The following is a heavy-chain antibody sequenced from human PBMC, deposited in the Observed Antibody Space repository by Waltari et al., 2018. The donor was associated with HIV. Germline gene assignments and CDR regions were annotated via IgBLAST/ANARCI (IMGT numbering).Heavy chain of an antibody. J-gene: IGHJ3*02. D-gene: IGHD2-8*01. CDR2: IKQDGSEK. V-gene: IGHV3-7*01. CDR1: GFTFSLYW. CDR3: ARMGLMMYAIGAFDI. Sequence: EVQLVESGGGLVQPGGSLRLSCAASGFTFSLYWMSWVRQAPGKGLERVANIKQDGSEKHYVDSVKGRFTISKDNAKKSLYLQMNSLRAEDTAVYYCARMGLMMYAIGAFDIWGQGTMVTVSS.